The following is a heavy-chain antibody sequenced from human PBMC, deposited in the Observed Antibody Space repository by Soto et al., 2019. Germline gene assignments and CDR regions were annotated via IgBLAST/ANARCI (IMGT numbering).Heavy chain of an antibody. CDR3: ARSFGVAAAGPFDY. J-gene: IGHJ4*02. D-gene: IGHD6-13*01. Sequence: SETLSLTCAVYGGSFSGYYWSWIRQPPGKGLEWIGEINHSGSTNYNPSLKSRVTISVDTSKNQFSLKLSSVTAADTAVYYYARSFGVAAAGPFDYWGQGTPVTVSS. CDR2: INHSGST. V-gene: IGHV4-34*01. CDR1: GGSFSGYY.